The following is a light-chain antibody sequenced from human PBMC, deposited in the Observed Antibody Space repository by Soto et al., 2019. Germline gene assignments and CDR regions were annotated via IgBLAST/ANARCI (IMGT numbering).Light chain of an antibody. V-gene: IGKV1-12*01. J-gene: IGKJ1*01. CDR3: QQAHSFPT. CDR2: AAS. Sequence: DIQMTQSPSSVSASVGDRVTITCRAGQGISSYLAWYQQKPGEAPKLLIYAASSLQSGVPSRFSGSGSGADFTLTISSLQPEDSANYYCQQAHSFPTFGQGTKVEIK. CDR1: QGISSY.